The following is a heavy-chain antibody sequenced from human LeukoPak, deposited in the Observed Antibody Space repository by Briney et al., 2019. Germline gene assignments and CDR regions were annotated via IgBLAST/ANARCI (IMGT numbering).Heavy chain of an antibody. V-gene: IGHV4-34*01. D-gene: IGHD4/OR15-4a*01. CDR2: INQGGST. CDR3: ARGRVPNASWFDP. Sequence: SETLSLTCAVYGGSFSGYYWSWIRQPPGKGLEWIGEINQGGSTNYIPPLKSRVTIALDTSKNQFSLKLSSVTAADTAVYYCARGRVPNASWFDPWGQGTLVTVSS. CDR1: GGSFSGYY. J-gene: IGHJ5*02.